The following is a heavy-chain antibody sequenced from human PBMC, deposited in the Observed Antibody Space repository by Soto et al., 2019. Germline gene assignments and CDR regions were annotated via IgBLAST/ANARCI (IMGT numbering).Heavy chain of an antibody. CDR3: ASRRIGAAGSAFDL. D-gene: IGHD6-13*01. CDR2: ISSSSGTK. J-gene: IGHJ3*01. Sequence: EAQLVESGGGLVQPGESVRISCAASGLTLRSYSMNWVRQAPGKGLEWISYISSSSGTKYYADSVKGRFTISRDNAGNSLFLQMHSLSDEETAVYYCASRRIGAAGSAFDLWGPGTLVTVSS. V-gene: IGHV3-48*02. CDR1: GLTLRSYS.